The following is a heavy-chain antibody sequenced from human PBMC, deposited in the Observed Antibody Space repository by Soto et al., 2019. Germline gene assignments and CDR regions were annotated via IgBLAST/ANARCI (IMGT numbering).Heavy chain of an antibody. CDR1: GGSISSSNW. V-gene: IGHV4-4*02. CDR3: ARDGSNCSSASCYEEWFDP. CDR2: IYHSGST. D-gene: IGHD2-2*01. J-gene: IGHJ5*02. Sequence: SETLSLTCAVSGGSISSSNWWSWVRQPPGKGLEWIGEIYHSGSTNYNPSLKSRVTISVDKSKNQFSLKLSSVTAADTAVYYCARDGSNCSSASCYEEWFDPWGQGTLVTVSS.